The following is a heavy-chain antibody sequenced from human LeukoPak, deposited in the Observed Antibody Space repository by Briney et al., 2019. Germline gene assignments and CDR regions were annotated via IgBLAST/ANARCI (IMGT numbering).Heavy chain of an antibody. Sequence: SVKVSCKASGYTFASYGISWVRQAPGQGLEWMGGIIPIFGTANYAQKFQGRVTITADESTSTAYMELSSLRSEDTAVYYCARARSGTYGNAFDIWGQGTMVTVSS. V-gene: IGHV1-69*13. D-gene: IGHD1-26*01. CDR1: GYTFASYG. CDR3: ARARSGTYGNAFDI. J-gene: IGHJ3*02. CDR2: IIPIFGTA.